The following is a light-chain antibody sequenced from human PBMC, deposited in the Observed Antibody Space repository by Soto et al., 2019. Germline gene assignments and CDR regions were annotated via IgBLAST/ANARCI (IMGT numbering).Light chain of an antibody. Sequence: DIQLTQSPSFLSASVGDRVTITCRASQGINSYLAWYQQKPGKAPKLLIYAASTLQSGVPSRFSGSGSGTEFTLTISSLQPEDFATYYCQQLKSNLITFGQGTRREIK. V-gene: IGKV1-9*01. CDR1: QGINSY. CDR2: AAS. CDR3: QQLKSNLIT. J-gene: IGKJ5*01.